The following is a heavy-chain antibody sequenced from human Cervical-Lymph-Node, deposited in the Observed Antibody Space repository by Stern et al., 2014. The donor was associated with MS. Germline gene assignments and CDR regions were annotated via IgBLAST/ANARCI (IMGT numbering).Heavy chain of an antibody. D-gene: IGHD1-1*01. CDR2: IIPILETA. Sequence: QVQLVQSGAEVKKPESSVRVSCQASGGNFSVLAISWVRQAPGQRPEWMGGIIPILETATYAQKFQGRVTITADRATSRVHMAMTSLRGEDTAVFYCALLTYNSGPESWGQGTLVTVSS. V-gene: IGHV1-69*06. CDR3: ALLTYNSGPES. J-gene: IGHJ5*02. CDR1: GGNFSVLA.